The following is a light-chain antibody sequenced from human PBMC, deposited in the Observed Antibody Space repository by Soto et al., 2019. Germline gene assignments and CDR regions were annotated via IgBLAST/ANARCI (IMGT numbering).Light chain of an antibody. V-gene: IGKV2-30*02. J-gene: IGKJ2*01. Sequence: DVVMSQSPLSLPVTLGQPASISCRSSQSLVHSDGNTYFNWFHQRAGHSPRRLIYKVSNRDSGVPDRFSASGSGTDFALKISRVEAEDVGVYYCMQATHLPPTFGQGTMLEIK. CDR2: KVS. CDR1: QSLVHSDGNTY. CDR3: MQATHLPPT.